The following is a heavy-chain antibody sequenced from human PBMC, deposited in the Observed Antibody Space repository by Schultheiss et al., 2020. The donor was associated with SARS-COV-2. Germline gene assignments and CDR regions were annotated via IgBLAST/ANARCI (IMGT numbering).Heavy chain of an antibody. CDR3: ATGSSTSFHYMDV. J-gene: IGHJ6*03. CDR1: GGAFNSYS. CDR2: INAGNGNT. D-gene: IGHD2-2*01. V-gene: IGHV1-3*01. Sequence: ASVKVSCRTSGGAFNSYSINWVRQAPGQGLEWMGWINAGNGNTKYSQEFQGRVTITRDTSASTAYMELRSLRSDDTAVYYCATGSSTSFHYMDVWGKGTTVTVSS.